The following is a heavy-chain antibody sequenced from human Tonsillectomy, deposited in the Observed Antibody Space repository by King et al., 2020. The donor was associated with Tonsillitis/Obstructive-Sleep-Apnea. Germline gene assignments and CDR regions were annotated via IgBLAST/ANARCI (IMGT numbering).Heavy chain of an antibody. J-gene: IGHJ6*03. D-gene: IGHD1-26*01. Sequence: VQLVESGGGLVQPGGSLRLSCAVSGFSFSSYAMNWVRQAPGKGLEWVSGISGGGGRTYYADSVKGRFTISRDNSKNTLYLQMNSLGAEDTAVYYCAKPYTTYYDHYMDVWGKGTTVTVSS. CDR1: GFSFSSYA. CDR2: ISGGGGRT. V-gene: IGHV3-23*04. CDR3: AKPYTTYYDHYMDV.